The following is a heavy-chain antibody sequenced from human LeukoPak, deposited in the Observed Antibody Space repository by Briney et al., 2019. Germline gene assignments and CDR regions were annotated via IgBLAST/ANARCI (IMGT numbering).Heavy chain of an antibody. CDR2: LSYGGTNK. CDR3: ARDRSGYANDAFNF. Sequence: GGSLRLSCAASGFTFSDYAMHWVRQAPGKGLEWVAVLSYGGTNKDYADSVKGRFTISRDNSKNTMFLQMNSLRAEDTAVYHCARDRSGYANDAFNFWGQGTMVTVSS. V-gene: IGHV3-30-3*01. CDR1: GFTFSDYA. J-gene: IGHJ3*01. D-gene: IGHD3-3*01.